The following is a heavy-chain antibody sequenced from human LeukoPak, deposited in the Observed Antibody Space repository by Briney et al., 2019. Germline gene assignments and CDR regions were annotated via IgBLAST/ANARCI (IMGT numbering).Heavy chain of an antibody. CDR3: AKSSLGTGLHWPAAFDY. CDR1: GFTFNNYA. Sequence: GGSLRLSCAASGFTFNNYAMTWVRQGPGKGLVWVSTISSFGGSTFYADSVEGRFTISRDNSGNTLYLQMNNLRADDTATYYCAKSSLGTGLHWPAAFDYWGQGIRVTVSS. J-gene: IGHJ4*02. V-gene: IGHV3-23*01. D-gene: IGHD3/OR15-3a*01. CDR2: ISSFGGST.